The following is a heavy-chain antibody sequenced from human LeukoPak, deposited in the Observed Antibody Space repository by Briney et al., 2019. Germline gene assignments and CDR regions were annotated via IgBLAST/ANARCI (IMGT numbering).Heavy chain of an antibody. CDR2: INPSGGST. J-gene: IGHJ6*03. Sequence: ASVKVSCKASGYTFTSYHMHWVRQAPGQGLEWMGIINPSGGSTSYAQKFQGRVTMTRDMSTSTVYMELSSLRSEDTAVYYCARDFTPLHYYDFWSGPSYYYYYMDVWGKGTTVTVSS. CDR3: ARDFTPLHYYDFWSGPSYYYYYMDV. D-gene: IGHD3-3*01. V-gene: IGHV1-46*01. CDR1: GYTFTSYH.